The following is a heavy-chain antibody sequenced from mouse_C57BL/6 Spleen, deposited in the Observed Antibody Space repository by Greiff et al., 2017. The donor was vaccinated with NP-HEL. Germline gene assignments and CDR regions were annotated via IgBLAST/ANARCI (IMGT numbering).Heavy chain of an antibody. V-gene: IGHV7-3*01. CDR1: GFTFTDYY. CDR3: ARYDPATTDYFDY. D-gene: IGHD1-1*01. J-gene: IGHJ2*01. CDR2: IRNKANGYTT. Sequence: EVQGVESGGGLVQPGGSLSLSCAASGFTFTDYYMSWVRQPPGKALEWLGFIRNKANGYTTEYSASVKGRLTISRDNSQSFLYLQMNALRAEDSATYSCARYDPATTDYFDYWGQGTTLTVSS.